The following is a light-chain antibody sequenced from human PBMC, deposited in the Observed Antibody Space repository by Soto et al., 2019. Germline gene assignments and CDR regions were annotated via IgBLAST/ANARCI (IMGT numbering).Light chain of an antibody. CDR3: QQYGNSPRT. CDR2: GAS. V-gene: IGKV3-20*01. CDR1: QSVTNNY. Sequence: EIVLTQSPGTLSLSPGDRATLSCRASQSVTNNYLAWYQQKPGQSPRLLIHGASSRAAGVADRFNGSGSGIDFTLTISELEPEDFAVYHCQQYGNSPRTFGPGTKVDI. J-gene: IGKJ3*01.